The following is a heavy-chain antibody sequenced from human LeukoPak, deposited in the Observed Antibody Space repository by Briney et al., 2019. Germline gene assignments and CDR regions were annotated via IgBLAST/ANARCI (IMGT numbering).Heavy chain of an antibody. J-gene: IGHJ3*02. D-gene: IGHD2-2*01. Sequence: GESLKISCKGSGYSFTSYWIGWVRQMPGKGLEWMGIIYPGDSDTRYSPSFQGQVTISADKSISTASLQWSSLKASDTAMYYCARHEGYCISSSCSDTFDIWGQGTMVTVSS. CDR2: IYPGDSDT. V-gene: IGHV5-51*01. CDR3: ARHEGYCISSSCSDTFDI. CDR1: GYSFTSYW.